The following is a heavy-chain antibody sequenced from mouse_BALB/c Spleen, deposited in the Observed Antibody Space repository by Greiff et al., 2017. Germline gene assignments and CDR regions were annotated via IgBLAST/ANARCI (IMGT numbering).Heavy chain of an antibody. CDR1: GYTFTSYW. CDR2: IYPGNSDT. D-gene: IGHD2-4*01. J-gene: IGHJ4*01. CDR3: TREGYDYDVGYAMDY. Sequence: EVQVVESGTVLARPGASVKMSCKASGYTFTSYWMHWVKQRPGQGLEWIGAIYPGNSDTSYNQKFKGKAKLTAVTSTSTAYMELSSLTNEDSAVYYCTREGYDYDVGYAMDYWGQGTSVTVSS. V-gene: IGHV1-5*01.